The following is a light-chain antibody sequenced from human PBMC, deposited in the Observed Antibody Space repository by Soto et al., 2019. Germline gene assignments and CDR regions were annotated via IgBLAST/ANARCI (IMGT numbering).Light chain of an antibody. CDR1: QSVSSSH. CDR2: GAS. V-gene: IGKV3-20*01. J-gene: IGKJ2*01. Sequence: EIVLTQSPGTLSLSPGERVTLSCRASQSVSSSHLAWYQQKPGQAPRLLIYGASNRATGIPDRFTGSGSGTDFTLTISRLEPEDFAVYYCQQYGTSPSYTFGQGTKLEIK. CDR3: QQYGTSPSYT.